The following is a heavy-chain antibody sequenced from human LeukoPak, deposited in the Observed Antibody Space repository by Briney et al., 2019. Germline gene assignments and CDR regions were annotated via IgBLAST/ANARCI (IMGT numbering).Heavy chain of an antibody. V-gene: IGHV4-38-2*02. J-gene: IGHJ4*02. CDR3: ARDLVVYGNIDY. Sequence: SETLSLTCTVSGYSISSGYYWGWVRPSPGKGLEWIGTIYHSGTTYYNPSIKSRLSISMDTSKNQFSLKLTSVTAADTAVYFCARDLVVYGNIDYWGQGTLVTVSS. CDR1: GYSISSGYY. CDR2: IYHSGTT. D-gene: IGHD2-8*02.